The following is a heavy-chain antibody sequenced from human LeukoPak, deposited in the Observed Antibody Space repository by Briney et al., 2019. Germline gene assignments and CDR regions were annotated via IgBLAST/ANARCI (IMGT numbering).Heavy chain of an antibody. Sequence: ASVKVSCKASGYTFTGYYMHWVRQAPGQGLEWMGWINPNSGGTNYAQKFQGRVTMTRDTSISTAYMELSRLRSDDTAVYYCARGLAAPADQYYMDVWGKGTTVTISS. J-gene: IGHJ6*03. CDR1: GYTFTGYY. D-gene: IGHD6-6*01. CDR2: INPNSGGT. CDR3: ARGLAAPADQYYMDV. V-gene: IGHV1-2*02.